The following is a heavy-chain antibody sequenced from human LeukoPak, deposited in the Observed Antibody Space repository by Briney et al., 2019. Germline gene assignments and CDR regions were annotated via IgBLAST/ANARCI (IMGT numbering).Heavy chain of an antibody. V-gene: IGHV3-23*01. D-gene: IGHD3-9*01. CDR3: AKDRRRDDVLTGSFSD. Sequence: GGSLRLSCAASGFTLSNYAMTWVRQAPGKGLEWVSSITGSGALTYYADSVKGRFTISKDNSKNTLYLQMNSLKTGDTALYYCAKDRRRDDVLTGSFSDWGQGTLVTVSS. J-gene: IGHJ4*02. CDR1: GFTLSNYA. CDR2: ITGSGALT.